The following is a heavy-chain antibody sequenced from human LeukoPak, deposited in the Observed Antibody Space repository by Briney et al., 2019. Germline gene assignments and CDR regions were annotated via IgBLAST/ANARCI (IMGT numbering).Heavy chain of an antibody. CDR2: INHSGST. V-gene: IGHV4-34*01. CDR3: ARRAYYYDSSGYYCDYFDY. D-gene: IGHD3-22*01. Sequence: SETLSLTCAVSGGSISSGGYYWSWIRQPPGKGLEWIGEINHSGSTNYNPSLKSRVTISVDTSKNQFSLKLSSVTAADTAVYYCARRAYYYDSSGYYCDYFDYWGQGTLVTVSS. CDR1: GGSISSGGYY. J-gene: IGHJ4*02.